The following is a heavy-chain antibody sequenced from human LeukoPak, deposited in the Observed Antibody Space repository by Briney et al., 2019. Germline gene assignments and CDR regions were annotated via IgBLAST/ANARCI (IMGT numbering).Heavy chain of an antibody. CDR2: ISSSSSYI. D-gene: IGHD5-24*01. CDR3: ARDRGKMATIWNYYYGMDV. V-gene: IGHV3-21*01. J-gene: IGHJ6*02. CDR1: GFTFSSYS. Sequence: GGSLRPSCAASGFTFSSYSMNWVRQAPGKGLEWVSSISSSSSYIYYADSVKGRFTISRDNAKNSLYLQMNSLRAEDTAVYYCARDRGKMATIWNYYYGMDVWGQGTTVTVSS.